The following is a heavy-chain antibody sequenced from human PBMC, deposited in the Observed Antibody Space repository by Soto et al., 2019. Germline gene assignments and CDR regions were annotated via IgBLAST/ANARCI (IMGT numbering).Heavy chain of an antibody. Sequence: PGGSLRLSCAASGFTFSNAWMNWVRQAPGKGLEWVGRIKTKAHGETTDYAAPVKDRFTISRDDSRSTLYLQMNSLETEDTAVYYCTTDYSFVASVDYWGQGTLVNVSS. CDR1: GFTFSNAW. CDR3: TTDYSFVASVDY. D-gene: IGHD2-21*01. CDR2: IKTKAHGETT. V-gene: IGHV3-15*07. J-gene: IGHJ4*02.